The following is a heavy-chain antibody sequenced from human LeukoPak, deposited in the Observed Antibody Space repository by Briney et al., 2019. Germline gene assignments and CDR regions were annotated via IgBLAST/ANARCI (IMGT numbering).Heavy chain of an antibody. CDR2: ISYDGSNK. D-gene: IGHD4-17*01. CDR3: ARGDGDSYYFDY. J-gene: IGHJ4*02. CDR1: GFTFSSYA. V-gene: IGHV3-30-3*01. Sequence: PGRSLRLSCAASGFTFSSYAMHWVRQAPGKGLEWVAVISYDGSNKYYADSVKGRFTISRDNSKNTLYLQMNSLRAEDTAVYYCARGDGDSYYFDYWGQGTLVTVSS.